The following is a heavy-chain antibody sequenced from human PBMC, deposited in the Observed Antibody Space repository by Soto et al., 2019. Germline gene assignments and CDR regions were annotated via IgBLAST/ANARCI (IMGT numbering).Heavy chain of an antibody. J-gene: IGHJ4*02. V-gene: IGHV3-21*01. D-gene: IGHD3-22*01. CDR1: GLTINTYS. CDR3: ARDLYYYASSGFKY. CDR2: ISSSSSYI. Sequence: EVQLEESGGGLVKPGGSLRLSCVASGLTINTYSMMWVSQAPGKGLEWVSSISSSSSYIYYADSVKGRFTISRDNAKNSLYLQMNSLRAEDTAVYYCARDLYYYASSGFKYWGQGTLVTVSS.